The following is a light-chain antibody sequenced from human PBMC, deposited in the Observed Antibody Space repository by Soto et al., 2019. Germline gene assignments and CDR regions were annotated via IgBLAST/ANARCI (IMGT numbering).Light chain of an antibody. CDR2: DAS. CDR3: QQYGSSPLT. J-gene: IGKJ4*01. Sequence: EIVLTQSPGTLSLSPGERATLSCRASQSVSSYLAWYQQKPGQAPRLLIYDASSRATGIPDRFSGSGSGTDFTLTISRLEPEDFAVYYRQQYGSSPLTFGGGTKVDIK. CDR1: QSVSSY. V-gene: IGKV3-20*01.